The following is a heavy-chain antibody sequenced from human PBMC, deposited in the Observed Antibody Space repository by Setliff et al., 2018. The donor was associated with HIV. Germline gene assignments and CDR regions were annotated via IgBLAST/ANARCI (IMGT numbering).Heavy chain of an antibody. J-gene: IGHJ4*02. Sequence: SETLSLTCTVSGGSISNSSYYGGWIRQPPGKGLEWIGSIYYSGSTYYNPSLKSRVTISVDTSKNQFSLKLSSVTAADSAVYYCARIVXPITCYDYWGQGTLVTVSS. CDR2: IYYSGST. CDR3: ARIVXPITCYDY. D-gene: IGHD5-12*01. CDR1: GGSISNSSYY. V-gene: IGHV4-39*07.